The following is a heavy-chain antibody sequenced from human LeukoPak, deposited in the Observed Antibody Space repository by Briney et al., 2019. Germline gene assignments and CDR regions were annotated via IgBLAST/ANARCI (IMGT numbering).Heavy chain of an antibody. Sequence: PSETLSLTCAVSGYSISSGYYWGWIRQPPGKGLEWIGSIYHSGSTHYNPSLKSRVTISVDTSKNQFSLKLSSVTAADTAVYYCASNEYSSSSVDYWGQGTLVTVSS. D-gene: IGHD6-6*01. CDR3: ASNEYSSSSVDY. CDR2: IYHSGST. J-gene: IGHJ4*02. V-gene: IGHV4-38-2*01. CDR1: GYSISSGYY.